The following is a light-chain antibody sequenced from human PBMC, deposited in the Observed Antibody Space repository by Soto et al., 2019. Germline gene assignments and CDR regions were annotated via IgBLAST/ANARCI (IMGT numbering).Light chain of an antibody. CDR1: RGHSSSA. J-gene: IGLJ3*02. Sequence: QAVVTQSPSASPSRGASVKLTGTLSRGHSSSAIAWHQQRPEKGPRFLMRLNSDGSHSKGDGIPDRFSGSSSGAERYLTISSLQSEDEADYYCQTWGAGIRVFGGGTKVTVL. CDR2: LNSDGSH. CDR3: QTWGAGIRV. V-gene: IGLV4-69*01.